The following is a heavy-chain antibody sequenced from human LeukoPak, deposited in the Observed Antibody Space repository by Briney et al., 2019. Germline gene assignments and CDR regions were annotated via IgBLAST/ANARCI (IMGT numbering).Heavy chain of an antibody. CDR2: IIPILGIP. D-gene: IGHD3-22*01. CDR1: GGTFSSYA. Sequence: SVKVSCKASGGTFSSYAISWVRQAPGQGLEWMGRIIPILGIPNYAPKLQHRVTITADKSMSTAYMDLSSLRSEDTAVYYCARSYYDSSGYYYFDSWGQGTLVTVSS. V-gene: IGHV1-69*04. J-gene: IGHJ4*02. CDR3: ARSYYDSSGYYYFDS.